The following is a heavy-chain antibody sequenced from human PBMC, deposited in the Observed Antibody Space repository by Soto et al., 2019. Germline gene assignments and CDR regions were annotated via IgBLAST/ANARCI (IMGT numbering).Heavy chain of an antibody. CDR2: IYPGDSDT. J-gene: IGHJ3*02. D-gene: IGHD6-19*01. CDR3: ARLRNAAVADNDAFDI. V-gene: IGHV5-51*01. Sequence: TGESLKISCKGSGYSFTSYWIGWVRQMPGKGLEWMGIIYPGDSDTRYSPSFQGQVTISADKSISTAYLQWSSLKASDTAMYYCARLRNAAVADNDAFDIWGQGTMVTVSS. CDR1: GYSFTSYW.